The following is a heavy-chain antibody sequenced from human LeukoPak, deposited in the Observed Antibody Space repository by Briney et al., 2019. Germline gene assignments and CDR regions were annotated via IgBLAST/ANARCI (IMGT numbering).Heavy chain of an antibody. CDR3: ASTQRCGYGDPSEYMLRDAFDI. D-gene: IGHD4-17*01. CDR2: INHSGST. V-gene: IGHV4-34*01. CDR1: GGSFSGYY. J-gene: IGHJ3*02. Sequence: SETLSLTCAVYGGSFSGYYWSWIRQPPGKGLEWIGEINHSGSTNYNPSLKSRVTISVDTSKNQFSLKLSSVTAADTAVYYCASTQRCGYGDPSEYMLRDAFDIWGQGTMVTVSS.